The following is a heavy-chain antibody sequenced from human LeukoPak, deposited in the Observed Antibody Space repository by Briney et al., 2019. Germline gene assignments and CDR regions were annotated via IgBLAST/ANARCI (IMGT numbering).Heavy chain of an antibody. CDR2: ISGSGGST. CDR1: GFTFSSYA. Sequence: GGSLRLSCAASGFTFSSYAMNWVRQAPGKGLEWVLSISGSGGSTYYADSVKGRFTISRDNSKNTLYLQMNSLRAEDTAVYYCAKACPVILNFYMDVWAKGTTVTVSS. J-gene: IGHJ6*03. D-gene: IGHD2-15*01. V-gene: IGHV3-23*01. CDR3: AKACPVILNFYMDV.